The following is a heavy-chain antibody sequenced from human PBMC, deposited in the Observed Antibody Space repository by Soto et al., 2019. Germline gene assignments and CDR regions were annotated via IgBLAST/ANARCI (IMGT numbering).Heavy chain of an antibody. D-gene: IGHD2-21*02. CDR1: GFTFSSYS. V-gene: IGHV3-48*02. CDR3: ARDSGEYCGGDCYSFGYYYGMDV. Sequence: GGSLRLSCAASGFTFSSYSMNWVRQAPGKGLEWVSYISSSSSTIYYADSVKGRFTISRDNAKNSLYLQMNSLRDEDTAVYYCARDSGEYCGGDCYSFGYYYGMDVWDQGTTVTVSS. J-gene: IGHJ6*02. CDR2: ISSSSSTI.